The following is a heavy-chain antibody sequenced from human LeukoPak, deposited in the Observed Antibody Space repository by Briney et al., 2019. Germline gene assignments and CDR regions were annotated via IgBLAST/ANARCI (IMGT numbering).Heavy chain of an antibody. Sequence: ASVKVSCKASGYTFTVYYMHWVRQAPRQGLGWRGWINPNSGGTNYAQKFQGRVTMTRDTSISTAYMELSRLRSDDTAVYYCARGTTVLAFDPWGQGTLVTVSS. CDR3: ARGTTVLAFDP. CDR2: INPNSGGT. D-gene: IGHD4-17*01. J-gene: IGHJ5*02. V-gene: IGHV1-2*02. CDR1: GYTFTVYY.